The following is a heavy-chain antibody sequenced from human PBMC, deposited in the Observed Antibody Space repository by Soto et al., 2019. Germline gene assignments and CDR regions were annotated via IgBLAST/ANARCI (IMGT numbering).Heavy chain of an antibody. Sequence: GGSLSLSWAASGFTFSSYAMILVRQAPGKGLEWVSAISGSGGSTYYADSVKGRFTISRDNSKNTLYLQMNSLRAEDTAVYYCAKEVRGSGHYGMDVWGQGTTVTVSS. CDR2: ISGSGGST. J-gene: IGHJ6*02. D-gene: IGHD3-10*01. V-gene: IGHV3-23*01. CDR1: GFTFSSYA. CDR3: AKEVRGSGHYGMDV.